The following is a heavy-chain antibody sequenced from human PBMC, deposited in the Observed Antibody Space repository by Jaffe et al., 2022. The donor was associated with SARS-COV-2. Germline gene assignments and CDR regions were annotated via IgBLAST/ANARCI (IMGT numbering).Heavy chain of an antibody. CDR2: IYYAGNT. CDR3: ARYLAARRNWFDP. J-gene: IGHJ5*02. Sequence: QVQLQESGPGLVRPSETLSLTCTVSGDSISSFFWSWIRQPPGKGLEWIGYIYYAGNTNYNPSLKSRVTISVDTSKNQFSLKLSSVTAADTAMYYCARYLAARRNWFDPWGQGTLVTVSS. D-gene: IGHD6-6*01. V-gene: IGHV4-59*01. CDR1: GDSISSFF.